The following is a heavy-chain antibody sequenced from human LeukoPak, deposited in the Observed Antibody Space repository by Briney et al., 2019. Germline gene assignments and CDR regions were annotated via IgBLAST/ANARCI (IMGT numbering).Heavy chain of an antibody. CDR3: AGYGFYPY. Sequence: GGFLRLSCAASGFTVNTYDMHWVRQAPGQGPEWIAYFGISGTIYYADSVRGRFTISRDNARNSLFLQMNSLRIDDTAIYYCAGYGFYPYWGQGTPVTVSS. CDR2: FGISGTI. J-gene: IGHJ4*02. D-gene: IGHD5/OR15-5a*01. CDR1: GFTVNTYD. V-gene: IGHV3-48*01.